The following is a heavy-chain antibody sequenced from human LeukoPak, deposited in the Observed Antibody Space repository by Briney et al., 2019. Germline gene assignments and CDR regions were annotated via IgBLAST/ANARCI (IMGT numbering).Heavy chain of an antibody. V-gene: IGHV3-33*08. D-gene: IGHD1-26*01. Sequence: RPGGSLRLSCAASGFSFKSYAMNWVRQAPGEGLEWVAVIWHDGSNKYYADSVKGRFTISRDNSKNTLFLHMNSLRADDTAVYFCANQVGATNGAAYWGQGTLVTVSS. CDR2: IWHDGSNK. CDR1: GFSFKSYA. J-gene: IGHJ4*02. CDR3: ANQVGATNGAAY.